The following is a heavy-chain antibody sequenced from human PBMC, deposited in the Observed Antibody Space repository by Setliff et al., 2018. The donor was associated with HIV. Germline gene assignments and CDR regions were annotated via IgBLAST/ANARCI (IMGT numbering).Heavy chain of an antibody. V-gene: IGHV4-34*01. Sequence: SETLSLTCAVYGGSFSGYYWSWIRQPPGKGLEWIGEINHSGSTNYNPSLKSRVTISVDTSKNQFSLMLSSVTAADTAVYYCARGDSGYDWYYYGMDVWGQGTTVTVSS. CDR2: INHSGST. D-gene: IGHD5-12*01. CDR3: ARGDSGYDWYYYGMDV. CDR1: GGSFSGYY. J-gene: IGHJ6*02.